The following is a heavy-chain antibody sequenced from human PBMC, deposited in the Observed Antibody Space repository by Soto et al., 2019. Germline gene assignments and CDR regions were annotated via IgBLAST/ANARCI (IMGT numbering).Heavy chain of an antibody. Sequence: QVHLVQSVAEVKKPGSSVNVSCKASGGTFSNYAITWVRQAPGQGLEWVGRIIPIFGTTNVAQKFQGRVTITADASTTTAYMELSGLRSDDTAVYYCAKDGGADGYFGNWLDPWGQGNLVTVSS. CDR2: IIPIFGTT. D-gene: IGHD5-12*01. CDR3: AKDGGADGYFGNWLDP. J-gene: IGHJ5*02. V-gene: IGHV1-69*15. CDR1: GGTFSNYA.